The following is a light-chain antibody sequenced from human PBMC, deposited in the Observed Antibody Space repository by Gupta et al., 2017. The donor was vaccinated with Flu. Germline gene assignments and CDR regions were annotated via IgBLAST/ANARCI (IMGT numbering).Light chain of an antibody. CDR3: QVWDSGSDNVV. V-gene: IGLV3-21*02. Sequence: GQTARITGGGDNIGTKNVHWYQQRPGQAPVLVVYVDSDRPSGSPERFSGSNSGNTATLTISRVEAGDEADFYCQVWDSGSDNVVFGGGTKLTVV. CDR2: VDS. J-gene: IGLJ2*01. CDR1: NIGTKN.